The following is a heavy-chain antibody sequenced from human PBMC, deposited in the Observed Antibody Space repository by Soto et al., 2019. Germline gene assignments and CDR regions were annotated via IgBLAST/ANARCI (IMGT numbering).Heavy chain of an antibody. J-gene: IGHJ4*02. CDR1: GFIFNSYA. D-gene: IGHD5-12*01. CDR3: VKSRGGNNFDFFD. V-gene: IGHV3-64D*06. CDR2: IRGNGDPP. Sequence: GGSLRLSCSASGFIFNSYAMHWVRQAPGKGLEYVSGIRGNGDPPFYADSVKGRFIISRDNPKNTLFLQMSSLSADDTAVYYCVKSRGGNNFDFFDWGQGALVTVSP.